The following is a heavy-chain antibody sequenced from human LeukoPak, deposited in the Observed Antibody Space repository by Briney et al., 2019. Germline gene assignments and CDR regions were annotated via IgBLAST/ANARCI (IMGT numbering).Heavy chain of an antibody. CDR2: INGDGTGQ. Sequence: GGSLRLSCEASGFTFDGHAMHWVRRAPGKGLEWVSLINGDGTGQHYAASVKGRFTISRDNSGDSLYLQMNSLRSEDTAVYYCARDNRRVTMNRGGMNSWFDPWGQGTLVTVSA. CDR1: GFTFDGHA. D-gene: IGHD2-21*02. J-gene: IGHJ5*02. V-gene: IGHV3-43*02. CDR3: ARDNRRVTMNRGGMNSWFDP.